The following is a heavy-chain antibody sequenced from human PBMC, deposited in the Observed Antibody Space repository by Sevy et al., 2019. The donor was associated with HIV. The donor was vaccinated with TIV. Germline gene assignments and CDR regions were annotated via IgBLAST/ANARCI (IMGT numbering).Heavy chain of an antibody. J-gene: IGHJ4*02. D-gene: IGHD7-27*01. CDR2: VSSDGSEI. Sequence: GGSLRLSCAVSGFTFSTYAMHWVRQAPGKGLECVAIVSSDGSEINYADSVKGRFTISRDNSRNTLYLQMNSLRTEDPALYYCARDQLGSIDYWGQGTLVTVSS. V-gene: IGHV3-30-3*01. CDR1: GFTFSTYA. CDR3: ARDQLGSIDY.